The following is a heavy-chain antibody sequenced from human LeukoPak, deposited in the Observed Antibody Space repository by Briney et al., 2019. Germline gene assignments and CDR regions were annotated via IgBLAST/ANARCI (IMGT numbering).Heavy chain of an antibody. CDR3: ARGRDGEVDAFDT. D-gene: IGHD5-24*01. Sequence: SETLSLTCTVSGGSISSYYWSWIRQPPGKGLEWIGYIYTSGSTNYNPSLKSRVTISVDTSKNQFSLKLSSVTAADTAVYYCARGRDGEVDAFDTWGQGTMVTVSS. CDR1: GGSISSYY. CDR2: IYTSGST. J-gene: IGHJ3*02. V-gene: IGHV4-4*09.